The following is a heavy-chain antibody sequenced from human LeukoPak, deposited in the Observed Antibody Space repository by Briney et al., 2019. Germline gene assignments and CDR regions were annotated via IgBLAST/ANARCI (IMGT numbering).Heavy chain of an antibody. CDR2: ISGGSRTI. Sequence: PGGSLRLSCAASGFTFSSYTMNWVRQAPGKGLEWLSYISGGSRTIYYADSVKGRFTISRDNAKNSLYLQMNSLRDEDTAMYYCASRSTYLDYWSQGTLVTVSS. J-gene: IGHJ4*02. V-gene: IGHV3-48*02. CDR3: ASRSTYLDY. CDR1: GFTFSSYT. D-gene: IGHD5/OR15-5a*01.